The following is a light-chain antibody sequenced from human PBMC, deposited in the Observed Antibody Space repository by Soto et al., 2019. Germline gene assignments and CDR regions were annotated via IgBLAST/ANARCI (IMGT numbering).Light chain of an antibody. Sequence: EIGMTQSPATLSVSPRERSTLSCRASQSVSSNLAWYQQKPGQAPRLLIYGASTRATGIPARLSGSGSGTEFTLTISSMKSEDFAVYYCQQYNNWWTFGQGTKVDIK. J-gene: IGKJ1*01. CDR1: QSVSSN. V-gene: IGKV3-15*01. CDR2: GAS. CDR3: QQYNNWWT.